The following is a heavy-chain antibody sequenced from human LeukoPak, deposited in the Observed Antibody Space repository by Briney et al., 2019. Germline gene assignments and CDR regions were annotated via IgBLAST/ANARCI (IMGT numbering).Heavy chain of an antibody. D-gene: IGHD3-22*01. CDR2: IYYSGST. V-gene: IGHV4-39*01. CDR3: ASSPSGYWWNFDC. J-gene: IGHJ4*02. Sequence: PSQTPSLTCTVSGGSITSNNYYSGWICQTPQKRLERIGRIYYSGSTYNNPSLKRRVTISVDTTKNQFSLKLTSVTAADTAVYYCASSPSGYWWNFDCWGQGTLVTVSS. CDR1: GGSITSNNYY.